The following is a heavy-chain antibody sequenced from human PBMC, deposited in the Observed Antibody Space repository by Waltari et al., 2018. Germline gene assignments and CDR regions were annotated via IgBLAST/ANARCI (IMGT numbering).Heavy chain of an antibody. Sequence: QVQLVQSGAEVKKPGASVRVSCKASGYTFINYDRNWVRQAPGQGLEWMGWLNRKLARRGYAQKFQGRVSMTSDASSRTAYMELSGLTPDDTAVYYCARDYDTSTLYVENAFDVWGQGTVVTVSS. J-gene: IGHJ3*01. CDR2: LNRKLARR. D-gene: IGHD3-22*01. V-gene: IGHV1-8*02. CDR3: ARDYDTSTLYVENAFDV. CDR1: GYTFINYD.